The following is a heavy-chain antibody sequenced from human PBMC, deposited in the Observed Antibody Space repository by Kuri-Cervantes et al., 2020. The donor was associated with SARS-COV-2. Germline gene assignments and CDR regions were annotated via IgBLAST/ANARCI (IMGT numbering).Heavy chain of an antibody. CDR3: AKYSSSSGWYYYYMDV. CDR1: GFTFSSYP. D-gene: IGHD6-6*01. Sequence: GESLKIFCATSGFTFSSYPMSWVRQAPGKGLDWVSTISGGGGSTYYADSVKGRFTISRDNSKNTLTLQMNSLRAEDTAVYYCAKYSSSSGWYYYYMDVWGKGTTVTVSS. CDR2: ISGGGGST. V-gene: IGHV3-23*01. J-gene: IGHJ6*03.